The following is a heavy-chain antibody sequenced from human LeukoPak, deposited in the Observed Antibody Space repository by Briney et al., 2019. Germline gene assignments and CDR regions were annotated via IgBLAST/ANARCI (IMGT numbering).Heavy chain of an antibody. J-gene: IGHJ6*03. V-gene: IGHV3-21*01. Sequence: GGSLRLSCAASGFAFNTYSMNWVRQAPGKGLEWVSFIFSSSTYIYYTDSVKGRFTISRDNARNSLYLQMDSLRAEDTAVYYCWIGSYYYYYMDVWGKGTTVTVSS. CDR2: IFSSSTYI. CDR1: GFAFNTYS. CDR3: WIGSYYYYYMDV. D-gene: IGHD2-2*03.